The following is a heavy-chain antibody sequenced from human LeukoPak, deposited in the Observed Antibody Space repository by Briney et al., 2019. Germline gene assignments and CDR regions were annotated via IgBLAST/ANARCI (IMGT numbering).Heavy chain of an antibody. CDR3: ATMVITTFNFDY. V-gene: IGHV1-24*01. CDR1: GYTLTELS. D-gene: IGHD3-22*01. CDR2: FDPEDGET. J-gene: IGHJ4*02. Sequence: ASVKVSCKVSGYTLTELSMHWVRQAPGKGLEWMGGFDPEDGETIYAQKFQGRVTMTEDTSTDTAYMELSSLRSEDTAVYYCATMVITTFNFDYWGQGTLVTVSS.